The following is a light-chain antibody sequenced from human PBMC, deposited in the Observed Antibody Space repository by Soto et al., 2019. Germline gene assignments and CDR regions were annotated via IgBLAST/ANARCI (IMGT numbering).Light chain of an antibody. CDR3: QQSYSTPWT. CDR2: AAS. V-gene: IGKV1-39*01. Sequence: NQMTPSPSSRSASVGDRFTITCRASQGISSYLNWYQQKPGKAPKLLIYAASSLQSGVPSRFSGSGSGTDFTLTISSLQPEDFATYYCQQSYSTPWTFGQGTKVDIK. J-gene: IGKJ1*01. CDR1: QGISSY.